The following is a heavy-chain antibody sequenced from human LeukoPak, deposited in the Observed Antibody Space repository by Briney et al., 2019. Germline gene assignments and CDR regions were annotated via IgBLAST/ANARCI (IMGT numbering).Heavy chain of an antibody. D-gene: IGHD6-19*01. CDR1: GYTFTGYY. CDR3: ARDRRASSGWQALN. V-gene: IGHV1-2*06. CDR2: INPNSGGT. J-gene: IGHJ4*02. Sequence: ASVKVSCKASGYTFTGYYMHWVRQAPGQGLEWMGRINPNSGGTNYAQKFQGRVTMTRDTSISTAYMELSRLRSDDTAVYYCARDRRASSGWQALNWGRGTLVTVSS.